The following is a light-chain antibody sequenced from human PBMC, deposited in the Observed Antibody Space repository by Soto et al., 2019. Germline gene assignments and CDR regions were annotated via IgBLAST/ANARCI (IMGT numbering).Light chain of an antibody. J-gene: IGKJ4*01. V-gene: IGKV3D-15*02. CDR2: DAS. Sequence: EIVLAQSTATLSLSPGERATLSCRASQSVSSYLAWYQQKPGQAPRLLIYDASNRATGIPARFSGSGSGAEFTLTISSLQSEDFAVYYCQQYDNSPLTFGGGTKVDIK. CDR1: QSVSSY. CDR3: QQYDNSPLT.